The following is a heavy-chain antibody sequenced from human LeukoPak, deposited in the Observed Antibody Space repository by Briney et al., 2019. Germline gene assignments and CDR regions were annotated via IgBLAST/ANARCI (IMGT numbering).Heavy chain of an antibody. Sequence: PSETLSLTPSPDAVSLAASYRGSVRHPPGKGLEWIGEINHSGSTNYNPSLKSRVTISVDTSKNQSSQSLSSVSTAYKAVYYWATAVYEGTNSSSGYRVNDFDYWGQGTLVTVSS. CDR3: ATAVYEGTNSSSGYRVNDFDY. CDR1: AVSLAASY. D-gene: IGHD6-13*01. J-gene: IGHJ4*02. V-gene: IGHV4-34*01. CDR2: INHSGST.